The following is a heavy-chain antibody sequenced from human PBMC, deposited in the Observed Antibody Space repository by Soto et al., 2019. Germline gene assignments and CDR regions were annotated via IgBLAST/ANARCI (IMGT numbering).Heavy chain of an antibody. Sequence: GGSLRLSCAASGSTFSSYAVHWVRQAPGKGLEWVAAISHDGSNKYYADSVKGRFTISRDNSKNTLYLQMNSLRAEDTAVYDCVSVLASRQVYGPEDYWGPGTLVTVSS. CDR1: GSTFSSYA. CDR2: ISHDGSNK. V-gene: IGHV3-30*04. D-gene: IGHD1-20*01. CDR3: VSVLASRQVYGPEDY. J-gene: IGHJ4*02.